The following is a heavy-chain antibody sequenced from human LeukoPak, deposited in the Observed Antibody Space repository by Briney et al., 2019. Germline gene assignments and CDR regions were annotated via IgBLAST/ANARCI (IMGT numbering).Heavy chain of an antibody. Sequence: GGSLRLSCAASGFTFDDYAMHWVRQAPGKGLEWVSGISWNSGSIGYADSVKGRFTISRDNAKNSLYLQMNSLRAEDTALYYCAKEDYDSSGYYVHWGQGTLVTVSS. D-gene: IGHD3-22*01. J-gene: IGHJ4*02. CDR1: GFTFDDYA. V-gene: IGHV3-9*01. CDR2: ISWNSGSI. CDR3: AKEDYDSSGYYVH.